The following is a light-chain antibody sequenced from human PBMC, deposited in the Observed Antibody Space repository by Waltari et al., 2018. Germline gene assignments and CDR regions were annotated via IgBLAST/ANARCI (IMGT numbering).Light chain of an antibody. CDR3: SSYTKDTRI. CDR2: DVN. CDR1: SGVIGSYYY. V-gene: IGLV2-14*03. J-gene: IGLJ2*01. Sequence: QSALTQPASVSGSPGQSITISCTGASGVIGSYYYVSLYQQHPGNAPKLVIFDVNNRPSGVANRFSASGSGNTASLTISGLQAEDEADYYCSSYTKDTRIFGGGTKLTVL.